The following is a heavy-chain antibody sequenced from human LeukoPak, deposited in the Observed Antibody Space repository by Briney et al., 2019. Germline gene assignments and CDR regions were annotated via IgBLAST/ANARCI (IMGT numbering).Heavy chain of an antibody. CDR1: GGSISSSSYY. CDR2: IYYSGST. D-gene: IGHD3-22*01. J-gene: IGHJ3*02. V-gene: IGHV4-39*07. Sequence: QTSETLSLTCTVSGGSISSSSYYWGWIRQPPGKGLEWIGTIYYSGSTNYNPSLKSRVTISVDTSKNQFSLKLSSVTAADTAVYYCATDSSGYLGIWGQGTMVTVSS. CDR3: ATDSSGYLGI.